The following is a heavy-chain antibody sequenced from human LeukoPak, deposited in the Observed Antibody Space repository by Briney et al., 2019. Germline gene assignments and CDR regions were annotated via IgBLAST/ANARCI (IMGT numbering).Heavy chain of an antibody. V-gene: IGHV1-18*01. CDR1: GYTFTSYG. J-gene: IGHJ6*03. Sequence: EASVKVSCKASGYTFTSYGISWVRQAPGQGLEWMGWISAYNGNTNYAQKLQGRVTMTTDTSTSTAYMELRSLRSDDTAVYYCARDMGDSSGYIPSYYMDVWGKGTTVTISS. D-gene: IGHD3-22*01. CDR2: ISAYNGNT. CDR3: ARDMGDSSGYIPSYYMDV.